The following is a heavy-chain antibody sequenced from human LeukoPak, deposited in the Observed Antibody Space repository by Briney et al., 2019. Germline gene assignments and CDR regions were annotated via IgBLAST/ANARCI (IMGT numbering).Heavy chain of an antibody. J-gene: IGHJ6*03. CDR1: GGSISSYY. CDR3: ARGLQGYYYMDV. D-gene: IGHD4-11*01. Sequence: SETLSLTCTVSGGSISSYYWGWLRQPPGKGLEWIGYIYYSGSTNYNPSLKSRVTISVDTSKNQFSLKLSSVTAADTAVYYCARGLQGYYYMDVWGKGTTVTVSS. V-gene: IGHV4-59*01. CDR2: IYYSGST.